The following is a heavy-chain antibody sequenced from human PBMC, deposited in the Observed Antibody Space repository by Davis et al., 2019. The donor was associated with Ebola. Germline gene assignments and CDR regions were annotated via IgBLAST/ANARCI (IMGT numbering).Heavy chain of an antibody. CDR3: ARVGYYDILTGYYSSYYGMDV. D-gene: IGHD3-9*01. J-gene: IGHJ6*02. CDR2: ISSSSSYI. Sequence: GESLKISCAASGFTFSSYWMSWVRQAPGKGLEWVSSISSSSSYIYYADSVKGRFTISRDNAKNSLYLQMNSLRAEDTAVYYCARVGYYDILTGYYSSYYGMDVWGQGTTVTVSS. V-gene: IGHV3-21*01. CDR1: GFTFSSYW.